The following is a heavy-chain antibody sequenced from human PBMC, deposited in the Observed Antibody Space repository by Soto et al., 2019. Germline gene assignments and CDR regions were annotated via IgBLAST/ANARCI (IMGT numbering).Heavy chain of an antibody. V-gene: IGHV4-39*07. CDR2: IYYGGNT. CDR1: GGSINSNYF. CDR3: ASPGSGSYLGGGYGMDV. J-gene: IGHJ6*02. D-gene: IGHD3-10*01. Sequence: SETLSLTCAVSGGSINSNYFWGWIRQPPGRGLEWIGSIYYGGNTYYNPSLKSRVTISVDKSKNQFSLKLSSVTAADTAVYYCASPGSGSYLGGGYGMDVWGQGTTVTVSS.